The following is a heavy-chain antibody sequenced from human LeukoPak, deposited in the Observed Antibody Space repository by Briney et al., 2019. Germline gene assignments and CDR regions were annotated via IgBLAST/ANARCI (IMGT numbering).Heavy chain of an antibody. V-gene: IGHV1-8*01. CDR3: ARGKAVGAPDFDY. CDR1: GYTFTSYD. J-gene: IGHJ4*02. CDR2: MNPNSGNT. Sequence: ASVKVSCKASGYTFTSYDINWVRQATGQGLEWMGWMNPNSGNTGYEQKFQGRVTMTRNTSISTAYMELSSLRSEDTAVHYCARGKAVGAPDFDYWGQGTLVTVSS. D-gene: IGHD1-26*01.